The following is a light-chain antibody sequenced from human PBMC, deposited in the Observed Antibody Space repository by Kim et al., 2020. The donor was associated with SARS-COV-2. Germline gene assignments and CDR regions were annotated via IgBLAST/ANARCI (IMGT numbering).Light chain of an antibody. CDR3: SSYTSSSTLRV. CDR1: SSDVGGYNY. V-gene: IGLV2-14*03. J-gene: IGLJ3*02. CDR2: DVS. Sequence: QSIPISCTGTSSDVGGYNYVSWYQQHPGKAPKLMIYDVSNRPSGVSNRFSGSKSGNTASLTISGLQAEDEADYYCSSYTSSSTLRVFGGGTKLTVL.